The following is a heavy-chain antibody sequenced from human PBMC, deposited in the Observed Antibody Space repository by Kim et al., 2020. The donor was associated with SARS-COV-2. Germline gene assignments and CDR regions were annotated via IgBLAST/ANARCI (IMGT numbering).Heavy chain of an antibody. V-gene: IGHV4-34*01. D-gene: IGHD7-27*01. J-gene: IGHJ6*02. Sequence: NDNASLKSRVTISVDTSKNQFSLKLSSVTAADTAVYYCVKLGYYYGMDVWGQGTTVTVSS. CDR3: VKLGYYYGMDV.